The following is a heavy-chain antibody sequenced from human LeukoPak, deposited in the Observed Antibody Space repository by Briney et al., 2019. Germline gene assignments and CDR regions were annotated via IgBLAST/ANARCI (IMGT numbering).Heavy chain of an antibody. CDR3: ARDRKELGQDIWAFHY. CDR1: GGSVSYYS. Sequence: SETLSLTCTVSGGSVSYYSWSWIRQPPGKGLEWIGNIYYSGSTNYNPSLKSRVTISVDTSKNQFSLKLSSVTTSDTAVYYCARDRKELGQDIWAFHYWGQGTLVTVSS. V-gene: IGHV4-59*02. CDR2: IYYSGST. D-gene: IGHD3-10*01. J-gene: IGHJ4*02.